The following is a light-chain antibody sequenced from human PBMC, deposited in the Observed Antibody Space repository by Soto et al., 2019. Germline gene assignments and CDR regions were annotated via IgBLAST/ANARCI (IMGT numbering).Light chain of an antibody. J-gene: IGKJ2*01. CDR2: QAS. Sequence: DIQVTQSPATLSASVGDRATITFRASQSINIYLAWYRQKPGKAPELLIYQASILEPGVPSRFSGRGSGTEFTLTISSLQPDDFATYYCQQYSRYSAFGQGTKVDIK. CDR1: QSINIY. V-gene: IGKV1-5*03. CDR3: QQYSRYSA.